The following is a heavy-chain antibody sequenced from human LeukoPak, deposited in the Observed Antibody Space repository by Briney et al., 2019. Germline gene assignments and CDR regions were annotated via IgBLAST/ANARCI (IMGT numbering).Heavy chain of an antibody. V-gene: IGHV4-39*01. CDR1: GGSISSSSYY. CDR2: MFYNGIT. CDR3: ASLNWGSGWFDP. Sequence: SETLSLTCTVSGGSISSSSYYWGWIRQPPGKGLEWIGSMFYNGITYYNPSLKSRVIISVDTSKNQFSLKLSSVTAADTAAYYCASLNWGSGWFDPWGQGTLVTVSS. J-gene: IGHJ5*02. D-gene: IGHD7-27*01.